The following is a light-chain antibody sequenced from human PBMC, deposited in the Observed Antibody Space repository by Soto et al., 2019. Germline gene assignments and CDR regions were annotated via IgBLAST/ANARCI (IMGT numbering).Light chain of an antibody. V-gene: IGLV2-14*01. J-gene: IGLJ1*01. CDR3: SSYTSSSTPLYV. CDR1: SSDVGGYNY. Sequence: LAQPASVSGSPGQSIAISCTGTSSDVGGYNYVSWYQQHPGKAPKLMIYDVSNRPSGVSNRFSGSKSGNTASLTISGLQAEDEADYYCSSYTSSSTPLYVFGTGTKVTVL. CDR2: DVS.